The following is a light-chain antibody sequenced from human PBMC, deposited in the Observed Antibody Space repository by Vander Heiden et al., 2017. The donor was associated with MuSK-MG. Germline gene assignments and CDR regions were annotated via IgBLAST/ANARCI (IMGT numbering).Light chain of an antibody. CDR3: QQYDNLPLT. V-gene: IGKV1-33*01. Sequence: DIQMTQSPSSLSAYVGDRVTITCQASQDIRNYLKWYQHKPGKAPKLLIYDASKLETGVPSRFSGSASGTDFTFTISSLQPEDIATYYCQQYDNLPLTFGGGTKVEIK. J-gene: IGKJ4*01. CDR1: QDIRNY. CDR2: DAS.